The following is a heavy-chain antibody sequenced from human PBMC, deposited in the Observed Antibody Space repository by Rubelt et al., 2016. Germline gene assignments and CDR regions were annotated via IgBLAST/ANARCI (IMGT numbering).Heavy chain of an antibody. Sequence: QVQLQQWGAGLLKPSETLSLTCAVYGGSFSGYYWSWIRQPPGKGLEWIGEINHRGSTNYNGERRGRVRMRGGTSKKQVCLKLRAGTGADTAVYYCARDRSDGSGSQGGDYWGQGTLVTVSS. CDR1: GGSFSGYY. J-gene: IGHJ4*02. CDR3: ARDRSDGSGSQGGDY. CDR2: INHRGST. D-gene: IGHD3-10*01. V-gene: IGHV4-34*01.